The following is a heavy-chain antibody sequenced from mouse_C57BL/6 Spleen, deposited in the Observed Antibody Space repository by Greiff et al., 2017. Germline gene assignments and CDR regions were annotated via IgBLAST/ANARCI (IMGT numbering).Heavy chain of an antibody. V-gene: IGHV5-6*01. CDR3: ERQSATIVTTFYLDY. J-gene: IGHJ2*01. Sequence: EVKLVESGGDLVKPGGSLKLSCAASGFTFSSYGMSWVRQTPDKRLEWVATISSGGSYTYYPDSVKGLFTISRDNANNTLYLQMSSLKSEDTAMYYGERQSATIVTTFYLDYWGQGTTLTVSS. CDR2: ISSGGSYT. CDR1: GFTFSSYG. D-gene: IGHD2-5*01.